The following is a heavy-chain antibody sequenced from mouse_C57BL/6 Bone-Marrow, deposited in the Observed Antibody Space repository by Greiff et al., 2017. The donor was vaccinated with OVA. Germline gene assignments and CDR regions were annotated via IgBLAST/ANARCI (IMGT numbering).Heavy chain of an antibody. V-gene: IGHV5-12*01. CDR2: ISNGGGST. J-gene: IGHJ4*01. Sequence: EVMLVESGGGLVQPGGSLKLSCAASGFTFSDYYMYWVRQTPEKRLEWVAYISNGGGSTYYPATVQGRFTISRDNAKNTLYLQKSRLKSEDTAMYYCARKYYGSSYAMDYWGQGTSVTVSS. D-gene: IGHD1-1*01. CDR3: ARKYYGSSYAMDY. CDR1: GFTFSDYY.